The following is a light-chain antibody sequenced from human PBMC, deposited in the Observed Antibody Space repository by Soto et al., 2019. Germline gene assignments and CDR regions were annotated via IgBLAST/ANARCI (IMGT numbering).Light chain of an antibody. J-gene: IGKJ4*01. V-gene: IGKV1-9*01. Sequence: IQLTHSPSSLSASVVYRVTITCRASQCISSDLAWYQQKPGKVPKLLIYAASTLHSGVPSRFSGSRSGTDFTLTISSLQPEDFATYYCQQLNSYPLTFGGGTKVDIK. CDR2: AAS. CDR3: QQLNSYPLT. CDR1: QCISSD.